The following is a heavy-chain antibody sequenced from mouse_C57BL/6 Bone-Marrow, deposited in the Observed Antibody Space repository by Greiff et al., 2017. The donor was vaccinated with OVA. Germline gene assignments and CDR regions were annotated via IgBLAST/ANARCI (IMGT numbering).Heavy chain of an antibody. J-gene: IGHJ2*01. V-gene: IGHV1-69*01. CDR1: GYTFTSYW. CDR3: ARGSPLYDFDY. Sequence: QVQLQQPGAELVMPGASVKLSCKASGYTFTSYWMRWVKQRPGQGLEWIGEIDPSDSSTNYNQTFKGKSTLTVDKSYSTAYMQLSSLTSEDSAFYYCARGSPLYDFDYWGQGTTLTVSS. D-gene: IGHD2-14*01. CDR2: IDPSDSST.